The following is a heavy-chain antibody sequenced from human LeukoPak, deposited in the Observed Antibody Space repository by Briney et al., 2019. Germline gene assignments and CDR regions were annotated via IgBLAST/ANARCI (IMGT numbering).Heavy chain of an antibody. CDR3: ARDRITMVRGLLTYFDY. CDR1: GFTYSRYW. D-gene: IGHD3-10*01. V-gene: IGHV3-7*03. CDR2: IEQDGSEK. Sequence: GGSVSLLCAASGFTYSRYWMSWVRQAPGKGLEWVANIEQDGSEKYYVDSVKGRFTISRDNAKNSLYLQMNSLRAEDTAVYYCARDRITMVRGLLTYFDYWGQGTLVTVSS. J-gene: IGHJ4*02.